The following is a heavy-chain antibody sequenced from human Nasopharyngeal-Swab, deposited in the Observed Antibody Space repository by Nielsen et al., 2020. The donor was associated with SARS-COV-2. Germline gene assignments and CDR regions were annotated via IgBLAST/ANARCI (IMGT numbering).Heavy chain of an antibody. D-gene: IGHD1-26*01. CDR2: IRSKTYGGAP. Sequence: SLKISCTTSGFTFGDYAMSWFRQAPGKGLGWVGFIRSKTYGGAPEYAASVKGRFTISRDGAESIAYLQMNSLETEDTGVYYCARSVGSYYGQGAFDIWGQGTMVTVSS. CDR3: ARSVGSYYGQGAFDI. CDR1: GFTFGDYA. J-gene: IGHJ3*02. V-gene: IGHV3-49*01.